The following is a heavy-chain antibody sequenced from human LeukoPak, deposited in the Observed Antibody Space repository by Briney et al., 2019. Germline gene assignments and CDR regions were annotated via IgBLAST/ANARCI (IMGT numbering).Heavy chain of an antibody. J-gene: IGHJ6*03. Sequence: PSETLSLTCTVSGDSISSSSYYWGWIRQPPGKGLEWIGSIYYIGSTYYNPSLKSRVTISVDTSKNQFSLKLSSVTAADTAVYYCARLRYCSSTSCRPTYYYYYYMDVWGKGTTVTVSS. CDR2: IYYIGST. D-gene: IGHD2-2*01. V-gene: IGHV4-39*01. CDR3: ARLRYCSSTSCRPTYYYYYYMDV. CDR1: GDSISSSSYY.